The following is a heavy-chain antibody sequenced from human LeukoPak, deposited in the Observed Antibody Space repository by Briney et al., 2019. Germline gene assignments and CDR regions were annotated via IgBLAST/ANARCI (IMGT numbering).Heavy chain of an antibody. Sequence: GGSLRLSCTTSGFSFNTYSMSWVRQAPGKGLEWVSAINDDTPYYTDSVKGRFTVSRDNSKNTLYLQMNSLRAEDTAVYYCAKSRYYDSSGQFDYWGQGTLVTVSS. CDR3: AKSRYYDSSGQFDY. CDR2: INDDTP. CDR1: GFSFNTYS. V-gene: IGHV3-23*01. J-gene: IGHJ4*02. D-gene: IGHD3-22*01.